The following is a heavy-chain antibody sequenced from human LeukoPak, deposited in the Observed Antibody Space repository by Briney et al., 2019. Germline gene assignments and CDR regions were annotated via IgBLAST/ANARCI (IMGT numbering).Heavy chain of an antibody. Sequence: ASVKVSCKASGYTFTGYYMHWVRQAPGQGLEWMGWINPNSGGTNYAQKLQGRVTMTTDTSTSTAYMELRSLRSDDTAVYYCARANVAARPVDYWGQGTLVTVSS. CDR2: INPNSGGT. CDR1: GYTFTGYY. J-gene: IGHJ4*02. V-gene: IGHV1-2*02. D-gene: IGHD6-6*01. CDR3: ARANVAARPVDY.